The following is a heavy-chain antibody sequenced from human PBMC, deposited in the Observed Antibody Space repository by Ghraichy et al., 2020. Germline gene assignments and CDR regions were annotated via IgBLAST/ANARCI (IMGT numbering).Heavy chain of an antibody. V-gene: IGHV4-4*07. CDR1: GGSITNYY. J-gene: IGHJ4*02. CDR3: ARQVAVTSRFDY. D-gene: IGHD4-11*01. Sequence: SETLSLTCTVSGGSITNYYWSWIRQPAGKRLEWIGHIYTGGSSIYNPSLQSRVIMSVDTSKNQFSLKLRSVTAADTALYYCARQVAVTSRFDYWGQGTLVTVSS. CDR2: IYTGGSS.